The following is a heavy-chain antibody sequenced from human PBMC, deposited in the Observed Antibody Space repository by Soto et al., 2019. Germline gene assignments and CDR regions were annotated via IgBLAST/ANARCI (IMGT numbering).Heavy chain of an antibody. D-gene: IGHD2-15*01. CDR1: GGSISSYY. J-gene: IGHJ4*02. CDR3: ARTPHRGGFEY. CDR2: IYYSGST. V-gene: IGHV4-59*08. Sequence: SETLSLTCIVSGGSISSYYWSWIRQPPGKGLEWIGYIYYSGSTNYNPSLKSRVTISVDTSKNQFSLKLTSVTAADTAVYYCARTPHRGGFEYWGQRSLVTVSS.